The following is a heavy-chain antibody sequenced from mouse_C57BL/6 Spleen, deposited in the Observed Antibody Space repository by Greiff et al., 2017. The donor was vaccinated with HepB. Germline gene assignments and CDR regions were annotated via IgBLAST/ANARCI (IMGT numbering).Heavy chain of an antibody. CDR2: INPYNGGT. D-gene: IGHD1-1*01. J-gene: IGHJ3*01. CDR3: ARWGVYYYGSSYEAY. CDR1: GYTFTDYY. Sequence: VQLQQSGPVLVKPGASVKMSCKASGYTFTDYYMNWVKQSHGKSLEWIGVINPYNGGTSYNQKFKGKATLTVDKSSSTAYMELNSLTSEDSAVYYCARWGVYYYGSSYEAYWGQGTLVTVSA. V-gene: IGHV1-19*01.